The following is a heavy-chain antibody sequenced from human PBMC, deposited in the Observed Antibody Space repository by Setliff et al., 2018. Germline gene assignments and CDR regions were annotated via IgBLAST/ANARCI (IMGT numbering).Heavy chain of an antibody. J-gene: IGHJ3*02. CDR2: ISWNSGSI. CDR3: AKVAVAGMGAFDI. CDR1: GFIFDDYA. V-gene: IGHV3-9*01. Sequence: GGSLRLSCVGAGFIFDDYAMHWVRQAPGKGLEWVSGISWNSGSIGYADSVKGRFTISRDNAKNSLYLQMNSLRAEDTALYYCAKVAVAGMGAFDIWGQGTMVTV. D-gene: IGHD6-19*01.